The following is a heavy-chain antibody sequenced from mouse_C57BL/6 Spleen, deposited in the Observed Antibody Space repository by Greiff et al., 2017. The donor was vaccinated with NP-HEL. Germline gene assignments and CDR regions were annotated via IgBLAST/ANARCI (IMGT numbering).Heavy chain of an antibody. V-gene: IGHV2-2*01. CDR3: ARNFGFKYYFDY. CDR2: IWSGGST. CDR1: GFSLTSYG. Sequence: VKLMESGPGLVQPSQRLSITCTVSGFSLTSYGVHWVRQSPGKGLEWLGVIWSGGSTDYNAAFISRLSISKDNSKSQVFFKMNSLQADDTAIYYCARNFGFKYYFDYWGQGTTLTVSS. J-gene: IGHJ2*01.